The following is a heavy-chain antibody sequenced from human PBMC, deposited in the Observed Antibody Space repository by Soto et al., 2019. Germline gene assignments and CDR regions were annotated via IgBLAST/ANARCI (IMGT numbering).Heavy chain of an antibody. D-gene: IGHD2-21*02. Sequence: SETLSLTCAVSGGSISSGGYSLSWLRQPPGKGLEWIGYIYHSGSTYYNPSLKSRVTISVDRSKNQFSLKLSSVTAADTAVYYCARATAIGYYFDYWGQGTLVTVSS. CDR3: ARATAIGYYFDY. J-gene: IGHJ4*02. CDR2: IYHSGST. CDR1: GGSISSGGYS. V-gene: IGHV4-30-2*01.